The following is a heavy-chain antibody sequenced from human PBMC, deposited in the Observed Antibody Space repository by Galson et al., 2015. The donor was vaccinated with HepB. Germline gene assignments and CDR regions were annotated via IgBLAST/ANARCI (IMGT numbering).Heavy chain of an antibody. Sequence: SVKVSCKASGYTFTSYGISWVRQAPGQGLEWMGWISAYNGNTNYAQKLQGRVTMTTDTSTSTAYMELRSLRSEDTAVYYCARGLGYCSSTSCLIDYWGQGTLVTVSS. J-gene: IGHJ4*02. CDR3: ARGLGYCSSTSCLIDY. CDR1: GYTFTSYG. CDR2: ISAYNGNT. D-gene: IGHD2-2*01. V-gene: IGHV1-18*01.